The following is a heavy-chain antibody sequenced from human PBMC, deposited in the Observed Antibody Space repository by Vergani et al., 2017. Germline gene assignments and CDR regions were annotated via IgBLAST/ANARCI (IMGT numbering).Heavy chain of an antibody. V-gene: IGHV1-18*04. J-gene: IGHJ3*02. CDR2: ISAYTGNT. CDR1: GYTFSSYG. D-gene: IGHD4-17*01. CDR3: AREGRYGDYRWDI. Sequence: QVQLVQSGAEVKKPGASVKVSCKASGYTFSSYGISWVRQAPGQGLEWMGWISAYTGNTPYAQKLQGRLTMTTDTSTSTAYVELRSLESDDTAVYYCAREGRYGDYRWDIWGQGTMVTVSS.